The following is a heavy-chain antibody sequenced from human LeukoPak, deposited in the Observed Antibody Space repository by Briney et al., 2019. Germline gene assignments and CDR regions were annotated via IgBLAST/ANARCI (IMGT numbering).Heavy chain of an antibody. Sequence: PGGSLRLSCTASGFTFGDYAMSWVRQAPGKGLEWVGFIRSKAYGGTTEYAASVKGRFTISRDDSKSIAYLQMNSLKTEDTAVYYCTRSYYYGSGSYDYYYMDVWGKGTTVTISS. J-gene: IGHJ6*03. CDR3: TRSYYYGSGSYDYYYMDV. CDR1: GFTFGDYA. D-gene: IGHD3-10*01. V-gene: IGHV3-49*04. CDR2: IRSKAYGGTT.